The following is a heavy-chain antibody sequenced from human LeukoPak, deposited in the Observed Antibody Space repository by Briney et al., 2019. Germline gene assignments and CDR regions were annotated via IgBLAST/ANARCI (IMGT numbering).Heavy chain of an antibody. CDR1: GFPFSAYA. CDR3: ATKGEGMDV. CDR2: IGSSGGST. Sequence: GGTLPLSCGATGFPFSAYAMSWVRQATGKGLEWVSGIGSSGGSTYYADSVKGRLTISRDNSKNTLYLQMNSLRAEDAAVYYCATKGEGMDVWGKGTTVTVSS. V-gene: IGHV3-23*01. J-gene: IGHJ6*04.